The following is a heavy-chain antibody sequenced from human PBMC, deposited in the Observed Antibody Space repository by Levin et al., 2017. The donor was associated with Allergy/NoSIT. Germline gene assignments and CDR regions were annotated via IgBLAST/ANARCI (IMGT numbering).Heavy chain of an antibody. V-gene: IGHV4-61*02. Sequence: SQTLSLTCTVSGVSVSGGRYYWHWYRQPAGKGLEWLGRVYTTGTANYNPSLKGRVTISIDSSKNEFSLRLSSVTAADTAMYYCAGDSVWVVATHWGQGTLVTVSS. D-gene: IGHD2-21*01. CDR2: VYTTGTA. CDR3: AGDSVWVVATH. CDR1: GVSVSGGRYY. J-gene: IGHJ4*02.